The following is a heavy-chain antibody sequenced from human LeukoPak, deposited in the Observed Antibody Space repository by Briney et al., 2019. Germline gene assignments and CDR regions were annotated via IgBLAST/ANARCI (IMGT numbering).Heavy chain of an antibody. CDR2: ISASGGST. D-gene: IGHD3-10*01. J-gene: IGHJ4*02. CDR1: GFNVSRNY. Sequence: PGGSLRLSCAASGFNVSRNYMSWVRQAPGKGLEGVSIISASGGSTYYADSVKGRFTISRDNSKNTVYLQMNSLRAEDTAVYYCAKGRVMVRDYYFDYWGQGTLVTVSS. V-gene: IGHV3-23*01. CDR3: AKGRVMVRDYYFDY.